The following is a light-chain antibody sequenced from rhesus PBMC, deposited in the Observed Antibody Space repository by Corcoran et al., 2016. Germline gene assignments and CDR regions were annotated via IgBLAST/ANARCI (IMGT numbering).Light chain of an antibody. J-gene: IGLJ6*01. CDR1: SSDIGGYKY. Sequence: QAALTQPRSVSGSPGQSVTISCTGTSSDIGGYKYVSWYQQYPGTAPKLMIYAVSERPSGVSDRFSGSKSGNTASLTISGLQAEDEADYYCSSYAGSDIFVFGSGTRLTVL. CDR3: SSYAGSDIFV. V-gene: IGLV2-32*01. CDR2: AVS.